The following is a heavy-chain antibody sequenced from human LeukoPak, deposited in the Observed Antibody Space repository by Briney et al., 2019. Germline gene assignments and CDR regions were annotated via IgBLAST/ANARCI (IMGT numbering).Heavy chain of an antibody. Sequence: PGGSLRLSCEASGFTFSHFGMHWVRQAPGKGLEWVSAISDTGATTYDADSVKGRFTISRDSSRSTLYLQMNSLRAEDTALYYCAKDTSIGRYCTNGVCSPFDYWGQGTLVTVSS. CDR1: GFTFSHFG. V-gene: IGHV3-23*01. CDR2: ISDTGATT. D-gene: IGHD2-8*01. CDR3: AKDTSIGRYCTNGVCSPFDY. J-gene: IGHJ4*02.